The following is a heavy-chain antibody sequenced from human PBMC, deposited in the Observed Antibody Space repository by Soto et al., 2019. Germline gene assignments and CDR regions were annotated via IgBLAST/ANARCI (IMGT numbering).Heavy chain of an antibody. CDR1: GFTLSNFA. CDR3: ARSLSGDYYDSSGPSDY. J-gene: IGHJ4*02. V-gene: IGHV3-23*01. CDR2: VSGSGVTT. Sequence: PGGSLRLSCATSGFTLSNFAMSWVRQAPGKGLEWVSVVSGSGVTTKYADSVKGRFIISRDNAKNSLYLQMNSLRAEDTAVYYCARSLSGDYYDSSGPSDYWGQGTLVTVSS. D-gene: IGHD3-22*01.